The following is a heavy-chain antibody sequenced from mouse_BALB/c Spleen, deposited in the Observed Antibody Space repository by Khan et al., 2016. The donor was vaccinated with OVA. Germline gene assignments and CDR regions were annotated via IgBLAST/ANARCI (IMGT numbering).Heavy chain of an antibody. Sequence: QVQLKESGTELVRPGASVKLSCKASGYTFSNYWINWVKQRPGQGLEWIGNIYPSDSYTNYNQNFKDKATLTVETSSSTAYMQLSSPTSEDAAVYYCSREVRLHYYAMDYWGQGTSVTVSS. V-gene: IGHV1-69*02. J-gene: IGHJ4*01. CDR3: SREVRLHYYAMDY. CDR2: IYPSDSYT. CDR1: GYTFSNYW.